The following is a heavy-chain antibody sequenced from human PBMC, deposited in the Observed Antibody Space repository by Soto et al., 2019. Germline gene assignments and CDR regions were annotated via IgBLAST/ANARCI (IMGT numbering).Heavy chain of an antibody. J-gene: IGHJ5*02. V-gene: IGHV4-4*07. CDR1: GASISGFY. CDR3: LRDRTKTLRDCFDP. D-gene: IGHD3-16*01. CDR2: IYATGTT. Sequence: SETLSLTCTVSGASISGFYWSWIRKSAGKGLEWIGRIYATGTTDYNPSLKSRVMMSVDTSKKQFSLKLRSVTAADTAVYYCLRDRTKTLRDCFDPWGQGISVTVSS.